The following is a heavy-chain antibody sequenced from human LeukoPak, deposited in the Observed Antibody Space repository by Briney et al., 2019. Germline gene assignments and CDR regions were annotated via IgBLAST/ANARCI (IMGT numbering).Heavy chain of an antibody. J-gene: IGHJ4*02. V-gene: IGHV3-7*01. CDR3: VEDRNCCVFDY. D-gene: IGHD2-21*01. CDR2: IMKDGGDK. CDR1: GFTFNGYW. Sequence: GGSLRLSCAASGFTFNGYWMTWVRQAPGKGLEWVADIMKDGGDKYYVDSVKGRFTISRDNAKNSLYLQMNSLRDEDTAVYYCVEDRNCCVFDYWGPGTLVTVSS.